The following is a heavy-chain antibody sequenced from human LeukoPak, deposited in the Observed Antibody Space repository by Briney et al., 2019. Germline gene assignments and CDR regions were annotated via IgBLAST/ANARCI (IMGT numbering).Heavy chain of an antibody. CDR1: GFTFSSYW. Sequence: GGSLRLSCAASGFTFSSYWMSWVRQAPGKGLEWVANIKQDGSEKYYVDSVKGRFTISRDNAKNSLYLQMNSLRAEDTAVYYCGRDRSRFCSGGSCSRFDYWGQGTLVTVSS. J-gene: IGHJ4*02. V-gene: IGHV3-7*04. D-gene: IGHD2-15*01. CDR3: GRDRSRFCSGGSCSRFDY. CDR2: IKQDGSEK.